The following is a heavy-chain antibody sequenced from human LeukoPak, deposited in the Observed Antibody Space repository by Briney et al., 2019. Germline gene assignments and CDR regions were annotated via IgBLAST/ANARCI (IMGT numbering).Heavy chain of an antibody. Sequence: GGSLRLSCAASGFMFSNYAMTWVRQAPGKGLEWVSAISGSGGSTDYADSVKGRFTISRDNSKNTLYLQTNSLRAEDTAVYYCAKDGLAATVTCWSDPWGQGTLVTVSS. CDR1: GFMFSNYA. V-gene: IGHV3-23*01. J-gene: IGHJ5*02. D-gene: IGHD4-17*01. CDR3: AKDGLAATVTCWSDP. CDR2: ISGSGGST.